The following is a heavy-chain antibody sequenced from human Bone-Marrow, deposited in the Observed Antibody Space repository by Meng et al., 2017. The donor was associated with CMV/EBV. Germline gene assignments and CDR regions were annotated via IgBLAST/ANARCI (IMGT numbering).Heavy chain of an antibody. CDR3: ARSTYGGFFQH. Sequence: LTCAVYGGSCSNYYWNRIRQSPGKGLEWIGEINHSGSTNYNPSLKSRVTISVDTSKKQFSLMLTSMTAADTAVFFCARSTYGGFFQHWGQGTLVTVSS. V-gene: IGHV4-34*01. CDR2: INHSGST. J-gene: IGHJ1*01. D-gene: IGHD3-10*01. CDR1: GGSCSNYY.